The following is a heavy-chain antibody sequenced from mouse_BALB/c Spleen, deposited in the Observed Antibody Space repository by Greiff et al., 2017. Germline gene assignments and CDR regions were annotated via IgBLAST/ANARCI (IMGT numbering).Heavy chain of an antibody. CDR2: IDPYNGGT. V-gene: IGHV1S135*01. CDR1: GYSFTGYN. D-gene: IGHD3-2*01. Sequence: LVESGPELGKPGASVKISCKASGYSFTGYNMYWVKQSHRKSLEWIGYIDPYNGGTSYNQKFKGKATLTVDKSSSTAFMHLNSLTSEDSAVYYCARDSSGYVWFAYWGQGTLVTVSA. CDR3: ARDSSGYVWFAY. J-gene: IGHJ3*01.